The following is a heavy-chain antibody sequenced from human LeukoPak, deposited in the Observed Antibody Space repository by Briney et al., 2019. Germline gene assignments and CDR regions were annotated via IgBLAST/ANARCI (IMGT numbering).Heavy chain of an antibody. D-gene: IGHD6-6*01. CDR1: GGSISSGSYY. CDR2: IYTSGST. Sequence: NPSETLSLTCTVSGGSISSGSYYWSWLRQAAGKGLEWIGRIYTSGSTNNKHALNRRFTISVDTSNNQFCLMLSSVTAADTAVYYCAREVGSSSRAYYYMDVWGKGTTVTVSS. CDR3: AREVGSSSRAYYYMDV. J-gene: IGHJ6*03. V-gene: IGHV4-61*02.